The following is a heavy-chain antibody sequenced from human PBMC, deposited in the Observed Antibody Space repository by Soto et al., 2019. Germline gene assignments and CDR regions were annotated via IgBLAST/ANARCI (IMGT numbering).Heavy chain of an antibody. V-gene: IGHV4-4*02. CDR1: GGSINSRNW. CDR3: ARGGPTGLGSYWDYFDL. CDR2: IDHSGST. J-gene: IGHJ4*02. D-gene: IGHD3-10*01. Sequence: QVQLRESGPRLVKPSGTLSLSCAVSGGSINSRNWWTWVRQPPGKSLEWIGEIDHSGSTKYNPSPKDRVNLSKGRYRKQFSLNFAASTAADPAVYYRARGGPTGLGSYWDYFDLWGQGTLVTVSS.